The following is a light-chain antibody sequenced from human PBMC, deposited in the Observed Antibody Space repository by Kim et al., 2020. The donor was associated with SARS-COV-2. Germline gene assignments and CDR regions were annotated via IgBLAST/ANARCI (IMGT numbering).Light chain of an antibody. Sequence: SPGEKATLTCRASQSVSSNLAWYRQKPGQAPRLLIYGASTRATGIPARFRGSGSGTEFTITISSLQSEDFAVYYCQQYNNWPLTFGGGTKVDIK. CDR2: GAS. J-gene: IGKJ4*01. CDR3: QQYNNWPLT. CDR1: QSVSSN. V-gene: IGKV3-15*01.